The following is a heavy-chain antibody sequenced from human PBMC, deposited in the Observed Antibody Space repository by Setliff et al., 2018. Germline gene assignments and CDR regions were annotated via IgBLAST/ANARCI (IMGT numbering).Heavy chain of an antibody. CDR2: INHSGST. J-gene: IGHJ4*02. V-gene: IGHV4-34*01. CDR3: ARGELGNDY. CDR1: GGSISSHY. Sequence: PSETLSLTCTVSGGSISSHYWSWIRQPPGKGLEWIGEINHSGSTNYNPSLKSRVTISVDTSKNQFSLKLSSVTAADTAVYYCARGELGNDYWGQGTLVTVSS. D-gene: IGHD7-27*01.